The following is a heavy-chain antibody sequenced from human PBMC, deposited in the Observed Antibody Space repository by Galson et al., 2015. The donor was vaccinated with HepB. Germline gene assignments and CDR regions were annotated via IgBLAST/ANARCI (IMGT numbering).Heavy chain of an antibody. CDR1: GGTFSSYA. Sequence: SVKVSCKASGGTFSSYAISWVRQAPGRGLEWMGRIIPILGVASYAQMFEDRVTITADKSSTTALMDLSTLTSEDTAMCYCARDNRNYYDDSGRNAFDIWGQGTMVTVSS. J-gene: IGHJ3*02. V-gene: IGHV1-69*04. CDR2: IIPILGVA. CDR3: ARDNRNYYDDSGRNAFDI. D-gene: IGHD3-22*01.